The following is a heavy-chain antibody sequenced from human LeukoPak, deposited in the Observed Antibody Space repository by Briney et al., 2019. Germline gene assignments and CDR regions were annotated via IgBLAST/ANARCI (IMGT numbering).Heavy chain of an antibody. V-gene: IGHV3-23*01. Sequence: GGSLRLSCAASGFTFSSYAMSWVRQAPGKGLEWVSAISGSGGSTYYADSVKGRFTISRDNSKSTLYLQMNSLRAEDTAVYYCAKDDRSSHYYDSSGYWDDAFDIWGQGTMVTVSS. CDR1: GFTFSSYA. J-gene: IGHJ3*02. D-gene: IGHD3-22*01. CDR2: ISGSGGST. CDR3: AKDDRSSHYYDSSGYWDDAFDI.